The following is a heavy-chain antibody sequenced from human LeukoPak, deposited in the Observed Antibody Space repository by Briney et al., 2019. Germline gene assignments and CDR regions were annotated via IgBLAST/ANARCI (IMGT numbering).Heavy chain of an antibody. D-gene: IGHD2/OR15-2a*01. V-gene: IGHV3-74*01. CDR2: SNTDGSDT. CDR1: GFAFSTYW. Sequence: GGSLRLSCEASGFAFSTYWMHWVRQGPGKGLVWVSRSNTDGSDTTYADSVKGRFIISKDNAKNTLYLQMHSLRPEDMAIYYCTRDRIEGGMDVWGQGTAVTVSS. J-gene: IGHJ6*02. CDR3: TRDRIEGGMDV.